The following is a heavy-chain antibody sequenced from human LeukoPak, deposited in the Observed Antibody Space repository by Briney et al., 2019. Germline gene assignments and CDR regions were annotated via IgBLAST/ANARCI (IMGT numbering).Heavy chain of an antibody. CDR2: ISPGDSES. V-gene: IGHV5-51*01. CDR1: GYSFTSYW. Sequence: GESLKISCKGSGYSFTSYWIGWVRQMPGKGLEWMGIISPGDSESRYSPSFQGQVTMSVDKSISTAYLQWSSLKASDTAMYYCARRTTAWFDPWGQGTLVTVSS. J-gene: IGHJ5*02. D-gene: IGHD1-1*01. CDR3: ARRTTAWFDP.